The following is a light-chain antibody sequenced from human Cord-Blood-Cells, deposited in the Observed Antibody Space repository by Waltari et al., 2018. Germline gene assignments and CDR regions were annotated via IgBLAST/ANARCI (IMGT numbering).Light chain of an antibody. CDR1: SSDVGGYNY. V-gene: IGLV2-14*01. Sequence: QSALTQPASVSGSPGQSITISCTGTSSDVGGYNYVSWYQQHPGKAPILMIYDVSKRPSGFSNRFSGSKSGHTASLTTPGLQAEDEADYYCSSYTSSSTLVFGGGTKLTVL. CDR2: DVS. CDR3: SSYTSSSTLV. J-gene: IGLJ3*02.